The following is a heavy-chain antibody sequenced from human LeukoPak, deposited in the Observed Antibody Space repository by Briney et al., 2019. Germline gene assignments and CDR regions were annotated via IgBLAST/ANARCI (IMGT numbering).Heavy chain of an antibody. CDR3: ARAPQSDDFWSGYSGYMDV. D-gene: IGHD3-3*01. J-gene: IGHJ6*03. CDR1: GGSFSGYY. Sequence: SETLSLTCAVYGGSFSGYYWSWIRQPPGKGLEWIGEINHSGSTNYNPSLKSRVTISVDTSKNQFSLKLSSVTAADTAVYYCARAPQSDDFWSGYSGYMDVWGKGTTVTVSS. V-gene: IGHV4-34*01. CDR2: INHSGST.